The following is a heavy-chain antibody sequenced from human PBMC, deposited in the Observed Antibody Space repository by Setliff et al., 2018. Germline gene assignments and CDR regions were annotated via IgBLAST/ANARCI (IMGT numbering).Heavy chain of an antibody. Sequence: PGESLKISCVASTFTFSKYAITWVRQAPGKGLEWVSSIGASGDRTYYADSVKGRFTISRDNSRNSLYLQMNSLRVEDTASYYCARDPNGDYVGAFDPWGQGILVTVSS. CDR2: IGASGDRT. V-gene: IGHV3-23*01. CDR1: TFTFSKYA. CDR3: ARDPNGDYVGAFDP. J-gene: IGHJ5*02. D-gene: IGHD4-17*01.